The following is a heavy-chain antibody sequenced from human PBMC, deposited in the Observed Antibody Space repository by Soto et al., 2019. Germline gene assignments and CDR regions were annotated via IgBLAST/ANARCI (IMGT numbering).Heavy chain of an antibody. D-gene: IGHD3-10*01. V-gene: IGHV3-11*01. J-gene: IGHJ6*02. CDR2: ISGTGDTK. Sequence: GGSLRLSCAASGFFFSDYYLSWIRQAPGKGLECVAYISGTGDTKYYADSVEGRFTISRDNPKSSLYLQMNSLRAEDAAVYYCAIGGGQIYYKGLDVWGQGTTVTVYS. CDR3: AIGGGQIYYKGLDV. CDR1: GFFFSDYY.